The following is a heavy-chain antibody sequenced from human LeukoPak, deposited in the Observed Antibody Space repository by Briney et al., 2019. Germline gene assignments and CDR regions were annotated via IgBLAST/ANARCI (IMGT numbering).Heavy chain of an antibody. D-gene: IGHD4-17*01. Sequence: SETPSLPLTVSGGSLSSYFLGWVRPPPGEGLGGVGYIYYSGSTNYNPSLKSRVTISVDTSKNQFSLKLSSVTAADTAVYYCARASQLDYGDYPIWGQGTMVTVSS. CDR1: GGSLSSYF. CDR2: IYYSGST. V-gene: IGHV4-59*01. CDR3: ARASQLDYGDYPI. J-gene: IGHJ3*02.